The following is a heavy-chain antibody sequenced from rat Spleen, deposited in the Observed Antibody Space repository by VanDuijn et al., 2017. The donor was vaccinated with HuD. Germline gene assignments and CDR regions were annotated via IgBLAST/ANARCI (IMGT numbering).Heavy chain of an antibody. J-gene: IGHJ2*01. Sequence: QVQLKESGPGLVQPSETLSLTCTVSGFSLTSYTVHWVRQPPGKGLEWMGAMWSGGSTDYNSALKSRLSISRDTSKNQVFLKMNSLQSEDTTTYHCARDRGRGLFDYWGQGVMVTVSS. CDR2: MWSGGST. D-gene: IGHD1-11*01. CDR3: ARDRGRGLFDY. V-gene: IGHV2-45*01. CDR1: GFSLTSYT.